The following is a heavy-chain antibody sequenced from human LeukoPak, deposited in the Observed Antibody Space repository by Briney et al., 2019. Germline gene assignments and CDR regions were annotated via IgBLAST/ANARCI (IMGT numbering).Heavy chain of an antibody. CDR3: ARETLNYYDSSGNWFDP. D-gene: IGHD3-22*01. CDR2: IIPIFGIA. V-gene: IGHV1-69*04. J-gene: IGHJ5*02. Sequence: GASVKVSCTASGGTFSSYAISWVRQAPGQGLEWIGRIIPIFGIANYAQKFQGRVTITADKSTSTAYMELSSLRSEDTAVYYCARETLNYYDSSGNWFDPWGQGTLVTVSS. CDR1: GGTFSSYA.